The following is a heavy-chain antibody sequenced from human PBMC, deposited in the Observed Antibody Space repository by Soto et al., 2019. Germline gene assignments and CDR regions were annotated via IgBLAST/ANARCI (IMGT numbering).Heavy chain of an antibody. CDR2: VIPMVGMS. J-gene: IGHJ4*02. CDR1: GGTFNFYS. V-gene: IGHV1-69*02. D-gene: IGHD3-10*01. CDR3: ATNYGSGSAHFDY. Sequence: QVQLVQSGAEVKKPGSSVKVSCTASGGTFNFYSISWVRQAPGQGLEWVGRVIPMVGMSEYAQKFQGRVTITADKSTSTAYMNLGSLRSEDTAVYYCATNYGSGSAHFDYWGQGTLVTVSS.